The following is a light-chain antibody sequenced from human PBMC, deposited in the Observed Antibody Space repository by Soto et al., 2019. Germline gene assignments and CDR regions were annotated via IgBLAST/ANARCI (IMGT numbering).Light chain of an antibody. J-gene: IGKJ5*01. V-gene: IGKV3-11*01. CDR3: QQRGNWPPIT. CDR1: QSIGSY. Sequence: EIVLTQSPATLSLSPGESATLSCRASQSIGSYLAWYQQRPGQAPRLLIYDASNRATGVPARFSGSGSGTDFTLSINSLEPEDFAVYYCQQRGNWPPITLGQGTRLEI. CDR2: DAS.